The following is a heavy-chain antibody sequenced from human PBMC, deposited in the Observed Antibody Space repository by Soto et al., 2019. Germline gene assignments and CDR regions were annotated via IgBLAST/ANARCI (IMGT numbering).Heavy chain of an antibody. CDR3: ALGRPYYDFWSGYYLNWFDP. CDR2: INHSGST. CDR1: GWSFSGNY. V-gene: IGHV4-34*01. Sequence: AETLSLTCAVYGWSFSGNYWSWIRQPPGKGLEWIGEINHSGSTNYNPSLKSRVTISVDTSKNQFSLKLSSVTAADTAVYYCALGRPYYDFWSGYYLNWFDPWGQGTLVTVSS. D-gene: IGHD3-3*01. J-gene: IGHJ5*02.